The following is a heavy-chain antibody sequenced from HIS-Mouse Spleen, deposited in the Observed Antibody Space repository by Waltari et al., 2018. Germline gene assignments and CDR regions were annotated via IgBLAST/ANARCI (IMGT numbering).Heavy chain of an antibody. CDR3: AREIPYSSSWYDWYFDL. CDR2: IYYSGST. V-gene: IGHV4-39*07. Sequence: QLQLQESGPGLVKPSDTLSLTCTVSGGSIRRRSYYLGWIRQPPGKGLAWTVRIYYSGSTYYNPSLKSRVTISVDTSKNQFSLKLSSVTAADTAVYYCAREIPYSSSWYDWYFDLWGRGTLVTVSS. J-gene: IGHJ2*01. D-gene: IGHD6-13*01. CDR1: GGSIRRRSYY.